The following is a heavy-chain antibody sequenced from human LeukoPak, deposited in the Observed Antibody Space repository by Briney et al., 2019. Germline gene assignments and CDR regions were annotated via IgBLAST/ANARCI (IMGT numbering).Heavy chain of an antibody. CDR1: GGTFTSYA. CDR3: ARRSTAMVNKDAFDI. J-gene: IGHJ3*02. CDR2: IIPIFGTA. V-gene: IGHV1-69*05. Sequence: SVKVSCKASGGTFTSYAISWVRQAPGQGLEWMGRIIPIFGTANYAQKFQGRVTITTDESTSTAYMELSSLRSEDTAVYYCARRSTAMVNKDAFDIWGQGTMVTASS. D-gene: IGHD5-18*01.